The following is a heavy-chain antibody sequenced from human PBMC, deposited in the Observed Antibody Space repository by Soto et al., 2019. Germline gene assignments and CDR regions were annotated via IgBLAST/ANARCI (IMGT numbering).Heavy chain of an antibody. CDR2: ISGSGGST. CDR1: GFTFSSYA. Sequence: TGGSLRLSCAASGFTFSSYAMSWVRQAPGKGLEWVSAISGSGGSTYYADSVKGRFTISRDNSKNTLYLQMNSLRAEDTAVYYCAKVPGYCSSTSCWRWFDPWGQGTLVTVSS. D-gene: IGHD2-2*01. J-gene: IGHJ5*02. CDR3: AKVPGYCSSTSCWRWFDP. V-gene: IGHV3-23*01.